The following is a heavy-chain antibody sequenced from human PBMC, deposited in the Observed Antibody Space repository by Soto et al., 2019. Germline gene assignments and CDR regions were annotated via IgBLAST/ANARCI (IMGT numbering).Heavy chain of an antibody. CDR2: ISSSGSTI. J-gene: IGHJ5*02. V-gene: IGHV3-11*01. Sequence: QVQLVESGGGLVKPGGSLRLSCAASGFTFSDYYMSWIRQAPGKGLEWVSYISSSGSTIYYADSVKGRFTISRDNAKSFLHRQTNSLRADDTAVYYCAREGHDYSNYFWLDPWGQGTLVAVSS. CDR3: AREGHDYSNYFWLDP. D-gene: IGHD4-4*01. CDR1: GFTFSDYY.